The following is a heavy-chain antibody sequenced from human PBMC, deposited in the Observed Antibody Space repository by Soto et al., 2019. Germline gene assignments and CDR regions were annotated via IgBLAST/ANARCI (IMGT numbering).Heavy chain of an antibody. Sequence: ASVKVSCKASGYTFTSYAMHWVRQAPGQGLEWMGIINVSGGSAIYAQKFQGRVTMTRDTSTSTVYMELSSLRSEATAVYYCTRGIAAAGTAWFDPWGQGTLVTVSS. J-gene: IGHJ5*02. CDR1: GYTFTSYA. CDR2: INVSGGSA. CDR3: TRGIAAAGTAWFDP. V-gene: IGHV1-46*03. D-gene: IGHD6-13*01.